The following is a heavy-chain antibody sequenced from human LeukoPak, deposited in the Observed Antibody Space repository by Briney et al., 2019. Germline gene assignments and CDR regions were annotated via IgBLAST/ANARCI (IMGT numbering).Heavy chain of an antibody. J-gene: IGHJ4*02. Sequence: GGSLRLSCAASGFTVSSNYMSWVRQAPGKGLEWVSVIYSGGSTYYADSVKGRFTISRHNSKNTLYLQMNSLRAEDTAVYYCAREGSYDSSGSNSNWGQGTLVTVSS. D-gene: IGHD3-22*01. CDR3: AREGSYDSSGSNSN. CDR2: IYSGGST. CDR1: GFTVSSNY. V-gene: IGHV3-53*04.